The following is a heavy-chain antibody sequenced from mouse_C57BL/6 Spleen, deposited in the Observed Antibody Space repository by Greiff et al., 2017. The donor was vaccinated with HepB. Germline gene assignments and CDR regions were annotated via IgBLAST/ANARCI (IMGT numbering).Heavy chain of an antibody. Sequence: VQLQQSGAELVKPGASVKLSCKASGYTFTSYWMHWVKQRPGQGLEWIGMIHPNSGSTNYNEKFKSKATLTVDKSSSTAYMQLSSLTSEDSAVYYCAREDYYGSSYWFAYWAKGLWSLSLQ. CDR1: GYTFTSYW. J-gene: IGHJ3*01. CDR3: AREDYYGSSYWFAY. V-gene: IGHV1-64*01. D-gene: IGHD1-1*01. CDR2: IHPNSGST.